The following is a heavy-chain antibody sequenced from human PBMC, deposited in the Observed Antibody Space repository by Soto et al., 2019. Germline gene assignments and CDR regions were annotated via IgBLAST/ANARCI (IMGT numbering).Heavy chain of an antibody. CDR1: GGTFSSYA. CDR2: IIPIFGTA. CDR3: AREGDCYNYSSDY. Sequence: QVQLVQSGAEVKKPGSSVKVSCKASGGTFSSYAISWVRQAPGQGLEWMGGIIPIFGTANYAQKFKGRVTMTADKSTSTAYMELSSLRSEDTAVYYCAREGDCYNYSSDYWGQGTLVTVSS. V-gene: IGHV1-69*06. D-gene: IGHD5-12*01. J-gene: IGHJ4*02.